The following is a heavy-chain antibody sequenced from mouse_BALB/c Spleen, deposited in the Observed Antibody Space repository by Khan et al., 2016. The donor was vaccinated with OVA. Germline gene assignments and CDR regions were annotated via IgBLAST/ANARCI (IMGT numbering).Heavy chain of an antibody. CDR1: GYTFTNYG. J-gene: IGHJ3*01. Sequence: QIQLVQSGPELKKPGETVKISCKASGYTFTNYGMNWVKQAPGQGLKWMGWINTYTGEPTYADDFRGRFAFSLETSASTAYLQINNLKNEDTATXFCASGAFYYGRGKIAWFAFWGQRTLVTVSA. CDR2: INTYTGEP. V-gene: IGHV9-3-1*01. CDR3: ASGAFYYGRGKIAWFAF. D-gene: IGHD1-2*01.